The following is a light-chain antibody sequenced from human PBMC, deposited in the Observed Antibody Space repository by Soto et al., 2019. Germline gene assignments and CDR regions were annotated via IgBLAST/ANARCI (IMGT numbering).Light chain of an antibody. CDR3: CSYAGGYTWV. V-gene: IGLV2-11*01. Sequence: QSALTQPRSVSGSPGQSVTISCTGTSSDVGGYTYVSWYQQHPGKAPKLMIYDVSKRPSGVPDRFSGSKSGNTASLTISGLQAEDEADYYCCSYAGGYTWVFGGGTKLTVL. CDR1: SSDVGGYTY. J-gene: IGLJ2*01. CDR2: DVS.